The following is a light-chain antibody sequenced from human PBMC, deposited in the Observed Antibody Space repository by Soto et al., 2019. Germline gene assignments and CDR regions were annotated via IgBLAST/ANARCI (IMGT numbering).Light chain of an antibody. V-gene: IGKV1-17*01. CDR3: LQYYSYPRT. J-gene: IGKJ1*01. CDR2: AAS. Sequence: DIQLTQSPSSLSASLGDRVTITCRASQGIRNDVNWYQQKPGKAPEHLISAASTLQTGVPSRFSGSGSGTEFTLTISSLQPEDFATYYCLQYYSYPRTFGPGTKV. CDR1: QGIRND.